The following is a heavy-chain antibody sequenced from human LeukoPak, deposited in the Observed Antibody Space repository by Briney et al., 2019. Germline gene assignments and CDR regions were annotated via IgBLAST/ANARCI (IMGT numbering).Heavy chain of an antibody. J-gene: IGHJ4*02. V-gene: IGHV3-66*01. Sequence: GGSLRLSCAASGFTVSSNYMIWVRQAPGKGLEWVSAIYSGGSTYYADSVKGRFIISRDNSKNTLYLQMNSLRVEDTAVYYCARELGNFWSGSYDYWGQGTLVTVSS. CDR3: ARELGNFWSGSYDY. D-gene: IGHD3-3*01. CDR2: IYSGGST. CDR1: GFTVSSNY.